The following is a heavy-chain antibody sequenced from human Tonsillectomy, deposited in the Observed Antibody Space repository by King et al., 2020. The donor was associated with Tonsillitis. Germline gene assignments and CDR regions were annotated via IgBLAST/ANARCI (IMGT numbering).Heavy chain of an antibody. Sequence: QLVQSGAEVKKPGASVKVSCKASGYIFISYGIRWVRQAPGQRLEWMGWISAYNGNTNYAQKLQGRVTMTADTSTNTAYMELRSLRSDDTAFYYCARGTDKIDYWGQGTLVTVSS. J-gene: IGHJ4*02. CDR1: GYIFISYG. V-gene: IGHV1-18*01. CDR2: ISAYNGNT. CDR3: ARGTDKIDY. D-gene: IGHD2-15*01.